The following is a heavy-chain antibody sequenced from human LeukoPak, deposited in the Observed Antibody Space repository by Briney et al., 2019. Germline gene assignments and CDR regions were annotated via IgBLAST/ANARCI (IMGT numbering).Heavy chain of an antibody. CDR3: ARWPRDYQGGVGYFDY. Sequence: GESLKISCKGSGYSFTSYWNGWGRQMPGKGLGWMGIIYPGDSDTRYSPSFQGQVTTSADKSISTAYLQWSSLKASDTAMYYCARWPRDYQGGVGYFDYWGQGTLVTVSS. J-gene: IGHJ4*02. V-gene: IGHV5-51*01. D-gene: IGHD4-11*01. CDR2: IYPGDSDT. CDR1: GYSFTSYW.